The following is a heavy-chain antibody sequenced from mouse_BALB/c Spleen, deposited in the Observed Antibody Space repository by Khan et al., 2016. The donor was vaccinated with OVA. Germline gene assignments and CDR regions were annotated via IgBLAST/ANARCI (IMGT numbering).Heavy chain of an antibody. CDR1: GFSLTNYG. J-gene: IGHJ4*01. D-gene: IGHD2-10*01. CDR2: IWSDGST. Sequence: VQLVETGPGLVAPSQSLSITCTISGFSLTNYGVHWVRQPPGKGLEWLVVIWSDGSTTYNSTLKSRLSISKDNSKSQVFLKMNSLQTDDTAIYYCARQPYYHYYIMDYWGQGIPVTVSS. V-gene: IGHV2-6-1*01. CDR3: ARQPYYHYYIMDY.